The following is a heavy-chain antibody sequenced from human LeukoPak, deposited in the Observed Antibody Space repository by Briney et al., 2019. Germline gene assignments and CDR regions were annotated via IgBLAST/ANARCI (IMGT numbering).Heavy chain of an antibody. D-gene: IGHD2-8*01. J-gene: IGHJ4*02. CDR1: GYTFSTLD. V-gene: IGHV1-18*01. CDR2: ISTYNGNP. Sequence: ASVKVSCKTSGYTFSTLDISWVRQAPGQGLEWMGWISTYNGNPNYVQKFQGRVTMTTDTSTSTAYMELRSLKSDDTALYYCARVMGPPDYWGQGTLVTVSS. CDR3: ARVMGPPDY.